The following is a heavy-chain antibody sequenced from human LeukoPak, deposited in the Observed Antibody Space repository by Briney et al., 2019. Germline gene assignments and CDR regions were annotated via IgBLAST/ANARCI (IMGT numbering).Heavy chain of an antibody. D-gene: IGHD6-19*01. CDR1: GFTFDDYG. J-gene: IGHJ3*02. V-gene: IGHV3-21*01. CDR2: ITGSSSYI. Sequence: GGSLRLSCAASGFTFDDYGMSWVRQAPGKGLEWVSSITGSSSYIYYADSVKGRFTISRDNANNSLYLQMNSLRAEDTAVYYRARDEGLLAVAGFWVSAFDIWGQGTMVTVSS. CDR3: ARDEGLLAVAGFWVSAFDI.